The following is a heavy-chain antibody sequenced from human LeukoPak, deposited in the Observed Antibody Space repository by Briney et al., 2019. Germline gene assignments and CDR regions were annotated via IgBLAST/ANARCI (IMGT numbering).Heavy chain of an antibody. Sequence: GRSLTLSCAPSGFTFSSYTMNWVSHAPGKGLEWVSSISSSSSYIYYADSVKGRFTISRDNAKNSLYLQMNSLRAEDTAVYYCATITPTVTTVYFDYWGQGTLVTVSS. CDR1: GFTFSSYT. V-gene: IGHV3-21*01. D-gene: IGHD4-17*01. CDR3: ATITPTVTTVYFDY. CDR2: ISSSSSYI. J-gene: IGHJ4*02.